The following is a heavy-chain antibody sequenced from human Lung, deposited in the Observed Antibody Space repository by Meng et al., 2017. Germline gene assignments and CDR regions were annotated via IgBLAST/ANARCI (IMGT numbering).Heavy chain of an antibody. Sequence: QVELQQWGAGLLKPSEPLALTWVVSGGSFSDYYWSWIRQPPGKGLEWIGEINHSGSTNYNPSLESRATISVDTSQNNLSLKLSSVTAADSAVYYCARGPTTMAHDFDYWGQGTLVTVSS. D-gene: IGHD4-11*01. CDR3: ARGPTTMAHDFDY. J-gene: IGHJ4*02. CDR1: GGSFSDYY. CDR2: INHSGST. V-gene: IGHV4-34*01.